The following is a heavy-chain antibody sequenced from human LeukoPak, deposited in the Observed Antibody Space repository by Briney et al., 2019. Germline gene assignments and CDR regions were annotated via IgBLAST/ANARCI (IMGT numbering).Heavy chain of an antibody. CDR2: IKEDGSEK. Sequence: GLLRLSCTASGFTFSKSWMSWLRPTPEKGLEWVANIKEDGSEKYYVDSVKGRFTISRDNAKNSLYLQMNSLRAEDTAGYYCAKDDEGYYWGQGILVTVSS. D-gene: IGHD3-3*01. CDR3: AKDDEGYY. CDR1: GFTFSKSW. J-gene: IGHJ4*02. V-gene: IGHV3-7*04.